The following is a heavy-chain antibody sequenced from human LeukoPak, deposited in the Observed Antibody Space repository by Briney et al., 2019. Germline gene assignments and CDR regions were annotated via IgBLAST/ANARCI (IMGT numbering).Heavy chain of an antibody. D-gene: IGHD1-1*01. CDR1: GGSISSYY. Sequence: SETLSLTCTVSGGSISSYYWSWIRQPAGMGLEWIGRIYTSGDTNYNPSLKSRVTILVDTSKNQFSLKLSSVTAADTAVYYCARDAGQLAVAPFDYWGQGTLVTVSS. CDR3: ARDAGQLAVAPFDY. V-gene: IGHV4-4*07. CDR2: IYTSGDT. J-gene: IGHJ4*02.